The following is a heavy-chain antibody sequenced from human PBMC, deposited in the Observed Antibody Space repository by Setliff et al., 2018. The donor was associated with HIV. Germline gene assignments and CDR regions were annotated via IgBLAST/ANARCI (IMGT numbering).Heavy chain of an antibody. Sequence: SETLSLTCAVYGGSFSGYYWSWIRQPPGKGLEWIGEINHSGSTNYNPSLKSRVTISVDTSKNQFSLKLSSVTAADTAVYYCARAYCTNGVCYYYYYMDVWGKGTTVTVS. V-gene: IGHV4-34*01. D-gene: IGHD2-8*01. J-gene: IGHJ6*03. CDR2: INHSGST. CDR1: GGSFSGYY. CDR3: ARAYCTNGVCYYYYYMDV.